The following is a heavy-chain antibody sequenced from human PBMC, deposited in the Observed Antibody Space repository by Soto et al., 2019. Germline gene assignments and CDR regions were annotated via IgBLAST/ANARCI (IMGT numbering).Heavy chain of an antibody. J-gene: IGHJ3*02. CDR1: GYTFTSYY. CDR2: INPSGGST. V-gene: IGHV1-46*03. Sequence: ASLKVSCKASGYTFTSYYMHWVRQAPGQGLEWMGIINPSGGSTSYAQKFQGRVTMTRDTSTSTVYMELSSLRSEDTAVYYCARVRMYSSSWPVAFDIWGQGTMVTVSS. D-gene: IGHD6-13*01. CDR3: ARVRMYSSSWPVAFDI.